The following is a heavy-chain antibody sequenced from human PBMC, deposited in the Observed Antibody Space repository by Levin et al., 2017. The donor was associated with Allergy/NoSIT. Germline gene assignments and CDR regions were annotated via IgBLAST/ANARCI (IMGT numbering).Heavy chain of an antibody. V-gene: IGHV1-46*01. D-gene: IGHD2-15*01. CDR1: GYSFTSHY. CDR3: ARGGCSGGNCHPLPHFYYGMDV. Sequence: PAASVKVSCKASGYSFTSHYIHWVRQAPGQGLEWMGMIDPNGGSTTYPQKFQGRVTMTRDTSTSTVNMELSSLRSEDTAVYYCARGGCSGGNCHPLPHFYYGMDVWGQGTTVTVSS. CDR2: IDPNGGST. J-gene: IGHJ6*02.